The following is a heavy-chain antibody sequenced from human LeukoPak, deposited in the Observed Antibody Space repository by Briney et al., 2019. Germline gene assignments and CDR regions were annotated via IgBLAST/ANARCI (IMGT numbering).Heavy chain of an antibody. CDR2: IVVGSSNT. Sequence: ASVKVSCKTSGFTFTNSAVQWVRQARGQRLEWIGWIVVGSSNTDYTQKFQERVTITRDMSTGTAYMELSSLRSEDTAVYFCARVSTQDPIYYGAGRYDYWGQGTLVTVSS. V-gene: IGHV1-58*01. D-gene: IGHD3-10*01. CDR3: ARVSTQDPIYYGAGRYDY. CDR1: GFTFTNSA. J-gene: IGHJ4*01.